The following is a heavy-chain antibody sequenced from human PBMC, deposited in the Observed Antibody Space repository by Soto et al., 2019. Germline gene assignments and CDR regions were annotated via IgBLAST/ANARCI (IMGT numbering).Heavy chain of an antibody. CDR3: ATRADDLAAAGEYYFDY. CDR1: GFTFSSYA. J-gene: IGHJ4*02. V-gene: IGHV3-23*01. Sequence: GGSLRLSCAASGFTFSSYAMSWVRQAPGKGLEWVSAISGSGGSTYYADSVKGRFTISRDNSKNTLYLQMNSLRAEDTAVYYCATRADDLAAAGEYYFDYWGQGTLVTVSS. D-gene: IGHD6-13*01. CDR2: ISGSGGST.